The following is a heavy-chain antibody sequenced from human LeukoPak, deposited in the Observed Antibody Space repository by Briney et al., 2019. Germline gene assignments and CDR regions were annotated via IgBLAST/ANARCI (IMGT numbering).Heavy chain of an antibody. V-gene: IGHV4-61*01. CDR2: IYYSGST. D-gene: IGHD3-10*01. CDR1: GGSISSGSYY. CDR3: ARFSYGSGSYDRAFDY. J-gene: IGHJ4*02. Sequence: PSETLSLTCTVSGGSISSGSYYWSWIRQPPGKGLEWIGYIYYSGSTNYNPSLKSRVTISVDTSKNQFSLKLSSVTAADTAVYYCARFSYGSGSYDRAFDYWGQGTLVTVSS.